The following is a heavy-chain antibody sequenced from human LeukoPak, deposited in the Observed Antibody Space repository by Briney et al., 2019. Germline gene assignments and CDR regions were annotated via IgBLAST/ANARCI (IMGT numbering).Heavy chain of an antibody. CDR1: GFTVSSNY. Sequence: PGGSLRLSCAASGFTVSSNYMSWVRQAPGKGLEWVSAISGSGGSTYYADSVKGRFTISRDNSKNTLYLQMNSLRAEDTAVYYCAKDLEWELLSRLLDWGQGTLVTVSS. D-gene: IGHD1-26*01. CDR3: AKDLEWELLSRLLD. CDR2: ISGSGGST. J-gene: IGHJ4*02. V-gene: IGHV3-23*01.